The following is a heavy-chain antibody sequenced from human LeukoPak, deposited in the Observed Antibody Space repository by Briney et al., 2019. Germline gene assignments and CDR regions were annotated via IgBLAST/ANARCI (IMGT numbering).Heavy chain of an antibody. Sequence: GGSLRLSCTASGFTLSSYAMSWVRQAPGKGLEWVSYISSTSSPIYYWDSVKGRFTISRDNAKNSLYLQMNSLRAEDTAVYYCARSPYFYDSSGLHFDYWGQGILVTVSS. CDR3: ARSPYFYDSSGLHFDY. V-gene: IGHV3-48*01. CDR1: GFTLSSYA. CDR2: ISSTSSPI. J-gene: IGHJ4*02. D-gene: IGHD3-22*01.